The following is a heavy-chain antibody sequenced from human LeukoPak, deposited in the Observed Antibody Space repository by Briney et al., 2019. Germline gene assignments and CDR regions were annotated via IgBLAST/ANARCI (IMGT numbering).Heavy chain of an antibody. CDR3: ARQRVDLKPLDY. CDR1: GFTFSSYS. D-gene: IGHD2-15*01. J-gene: IGHJ4*02. Sequence: GGSLRLSCAASGFTFSSYSMNWVRQAPGKGLEWVANIKQDGSEKYYVDSVKGRFTISRDNAKNSLYLQMNSLRAEDTAVYYCARQRVDLKPLDYWGQGTLVTVSS. V-gene: IGHV3-7*01. CDR2: IKQDGSEK.